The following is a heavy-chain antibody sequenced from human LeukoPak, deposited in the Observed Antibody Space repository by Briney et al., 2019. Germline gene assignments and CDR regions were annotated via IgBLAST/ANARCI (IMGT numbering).Heavy chain of an antibody. Sequence: GGSLRLSCAASGFTVSSNYMSWVRQAPGKGLEWVSVIYSGGSTYYADSVKGRFTISRDNSKNTLYLQMNSLRAEDTAVYYCASRQWLDYYYYGMDVWGQGTRSPSP. V-gene: IGHV3-66*01. D-gene: IGHD6-19*01. J-gene: IGHJ6*02. CDR3: ASRQWLDYYYYGMDV. CDR2: IYSGGST. CDR1: GFTVSSNY.